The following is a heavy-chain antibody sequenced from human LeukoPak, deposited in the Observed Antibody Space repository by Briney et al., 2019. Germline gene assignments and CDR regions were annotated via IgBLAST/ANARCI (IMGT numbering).Heavy chain of an antibody. CDR1: GFTFSDYY. Sequence: KAGGSLRLSCAASGFTFSDYYMSWIRQAPGKGLEWVSYISSSGSTIYYADSVKGRFTISRDNSKNTLYLQMNSLRAEDTAVYYCAKDYLVSSVSDAFDIWGQGTMVTVSS. D-gene: IGHD3-16*02. J-gene: IGHJ3*02. CDR2: ISSSGSTI. CDR3: AKDYLVSSVSDAFDI. V-gene: IGHV3-11*01.